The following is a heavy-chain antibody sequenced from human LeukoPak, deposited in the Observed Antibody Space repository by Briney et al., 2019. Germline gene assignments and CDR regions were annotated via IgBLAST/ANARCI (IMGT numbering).Heavy chain of an antibody. CDR1: GFTFDDYA. J-gene: IGHJ4*02. Sequence: GGSLRLSCAASGFTFDDYAMHWVRQAPGKGLEWVSGISWNSGSIGYADSVKGLFTISRDNAKNSLYLQMNSLRAEDTALYYCAKVRDYYDSSGTFDYWGQGTLVTVSS. D-gene: IGHD3-22*01. CDR2: ISWNSGSI. V-gene: IGHV3-9*01. CDR3: AKVRDYYDSSGTFDY.